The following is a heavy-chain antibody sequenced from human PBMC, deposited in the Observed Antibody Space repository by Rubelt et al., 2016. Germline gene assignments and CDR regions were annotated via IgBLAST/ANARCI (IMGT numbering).Heavy chain of an antibody. CDR1: GGSFSGYY. J-gene: IGHJ3*02. V-gene: IGHV4-34*01. CDR2: INHSGST. D-gene: IGHD6-19*01. CDR3: ASGSSEWLMDAFDI. Sequence: QVQLQQWGAGLLKSSETLSLTCAVYGGSFSGYYWSWIRQPPGKGLEWIGEINHSGSTNYNPSLKSRVTISVDTSKNQFSLKLSSVTAADTAVYYCASGSSEWLMDAFDIWGQGTMVTVPS.